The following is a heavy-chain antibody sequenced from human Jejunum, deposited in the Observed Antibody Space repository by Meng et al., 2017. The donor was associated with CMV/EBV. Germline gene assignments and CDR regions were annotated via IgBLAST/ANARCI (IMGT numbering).Heavy chain of an antibody. Sequence: EVRLVGSGGVLGAPGGSLSIHCAAFGFTLRSNWMHWVRQAPGKGLVWVSHINSDGSDTNYADSVKGRFTISRDNAKNTLYLQMNSLRDEDTAVYYCARVEQEMCWGQGTLVTVSS. CDR2: INSDGSDT. CDR1: GFTLRSNW. V-gene: IGHV3-74*01. CDR3: ARVEQEMC. J-gene: IGHJ4*02. D-gene: IGHD1/OR15-1a*01.